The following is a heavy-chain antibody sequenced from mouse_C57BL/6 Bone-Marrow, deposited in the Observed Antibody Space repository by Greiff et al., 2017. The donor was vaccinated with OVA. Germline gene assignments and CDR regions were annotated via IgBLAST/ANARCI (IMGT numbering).Heavy chain of an antibody. V-gene: IGHV1-69*02. D-gene: IGHD2-1*01. Sequence: QVQLQQPGAELVKPGASVKLSCKASGYTFTSYWMHWVKQRPGQGLEWIGVIDPSDSYTNYNQKFKGKATLTVDTSSSTAYMQLSRLTSEDSAVYYCARYYGNYLAWFAYWGQGTLVTVSA. CDR3: ARYYGNYLAWFAY. J-gene: IGHJ3*01. CDR1: GYTFTSYW. CDR2: IDPSDSYT.